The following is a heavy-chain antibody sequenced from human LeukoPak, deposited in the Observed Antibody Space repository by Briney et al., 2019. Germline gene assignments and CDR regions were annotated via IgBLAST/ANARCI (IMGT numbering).Heavy chain of an antibody. J-gene: IGHJ4*02. CDR3: AKDLLGYYDSSGYSPFGY. V-gene: IGHV3-23*01. D-gene: IGHD3-22*01. CDR2: ISGSGGST. Sequence: GGSLRLSCAASGFTFSSYAMSWVRQAPGKGLEWVSAISGSGGSTYYADSVKGRFTISRDNSENTLYLQMNSLRAEDTAVYYCAKDLLGYYDSSGYSPFGYWGQGTLVTVSS. CDR1: GFTFSSYA.